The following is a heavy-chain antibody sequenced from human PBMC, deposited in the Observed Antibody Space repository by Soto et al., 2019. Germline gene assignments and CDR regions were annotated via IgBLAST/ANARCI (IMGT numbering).Heavy chain of an antibody. D-gene: IGHD2-15*01. V-gene: IGHV1-3*01. J-gene: IGHJ4*02. CDR3: ARGTENLGYCSGGSCSTFDY. CDR1: GYTFTSYA. CDR2: INAGNGNT. Sequence: ASVKVSCKTSGYTFTSYAMHWVRQAPGQRLEWMGWINAGNGNTKYSRKFQGRVTITRDTSASTAYMELSSLRSEDTAVYYCARGTENLGYCSGGSCSTFDYWGQGTLVTVSS.